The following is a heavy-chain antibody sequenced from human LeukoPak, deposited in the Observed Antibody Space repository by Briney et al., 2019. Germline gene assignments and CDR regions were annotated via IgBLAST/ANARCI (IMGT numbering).Heavy chain of an antibody. V-gene: IGHV3-33*01. J-gene: IGHJ4*02. CDR2: IWYDGSNK. CDR3: TTEKVGATLFRY. CDR1: GFTFSSYG. Sequence: GGSLRLSCAASGFTFSSYGMHWVRQAPGKGLEWVAVIWYDGSNKYYADSVKGRFTISRDDSKNTLYLQMNSLKTEDTAVYYCTTEKVGATLFRYWGQGTLVTVSS. D-gene: IGHD1-26*01.